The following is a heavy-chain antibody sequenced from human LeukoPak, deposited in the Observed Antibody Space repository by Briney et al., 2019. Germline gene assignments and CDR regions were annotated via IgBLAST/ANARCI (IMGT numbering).Heavy chain of an antibody. V-gene: IGHV1-2*02. D-gene: IGHD7-27*01. CDR2: INTNSGGT. J-gene: IGHJ4*02. Sequence: AASVKVSCKASGYTFTDYYIYWVRQAPGQGLECMGWINTNSGGTKFAQRFQGRVAMTRDTSIRTAYMELSGLRSDDTAVYYCARPTTGDSSLEYWGQGTLVTVSS. CDR3: ARPTTGDSSLEY. CDR1: GYTFTDYY.